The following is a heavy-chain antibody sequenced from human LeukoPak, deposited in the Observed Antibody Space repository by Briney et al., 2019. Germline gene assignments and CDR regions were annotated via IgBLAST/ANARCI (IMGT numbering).Heavy chain of an antibody. CDR3: ARVPYYYYYMDV. Sequence: ASVKVSCKASGYTFSGYHMHWVRQAPGHGLEWMGWINPNSGNTGYAQKFQGRVTITRNTSISTAYMELSSLRSEDTAVYYCARVPYYYYYMDVWGKGTTVTVSS. J-gene: IGHJ6*03. V-gene: IGHV1-8*03. CDR1: GYTFSGYH. CDR2: INPNSGNT.